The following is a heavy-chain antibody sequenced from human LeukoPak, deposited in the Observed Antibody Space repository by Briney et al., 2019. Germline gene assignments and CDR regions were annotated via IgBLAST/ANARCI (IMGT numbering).Heavy chain of an antibody. J-gene: IGHJ4*02. CDR1: GYTFTDHY. Sequence: ASVKVSCKALGYTFTDHYFHWLRQAPGQGIEWMGWIHPGRGDTNIAQKFQGRVSLTRDMSISTAYMELSRLTSGDTAVYYCARDPKSQLLLDYWGQGTLVTVSS. CDR2: IHPGRGDT. D-gene: IGHD2-2*01. V-gene: IGHV1-2*02. CDR3: ARDPKSQLLLDY.